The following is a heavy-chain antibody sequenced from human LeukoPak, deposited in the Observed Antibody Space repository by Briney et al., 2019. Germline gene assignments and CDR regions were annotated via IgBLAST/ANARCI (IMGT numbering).Heavy chain of an antibody. CDR2: ISGSGGST. Sequence: GGSLRLSCAASGVTFSSYAMSWVRQAPGKGLEWVSAISGSGGSTYYADSVKGRFTISRDNSKNTLYLQMNSLRAEDTAVYYCAKELRIAVAGRGYYYYGMDVWGQGTTVTVSS. J-gene: IGHJ6*02. CDR3: AKELRIAVAGRGYYYYGMDV. V-gene: IGHV3-23*01. D-gene: IGHD6-19*01. CDR1: GVTFSSYA.